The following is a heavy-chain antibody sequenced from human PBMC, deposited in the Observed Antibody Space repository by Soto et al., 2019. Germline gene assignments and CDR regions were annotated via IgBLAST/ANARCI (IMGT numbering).Heavy chain of an antibody. CDR1: GGTFSTYA. D-gene: IGHD3-22*01. CDR3: ARGVHYDSSGYYYFY. V-gene: IGHV1-69*01. CDR2: IIPLFGTA. J-gene: IGHJ4*02. Sequence: QVQLVQSGAEVKKPGSSVKVSCKASGGTFSTYAIDWVRQAPGQGLEWMGGIIPLFGTAKYAQNFQGRITITADESTNTAYMELRSLGSQDTAVYYCARGVHYDSSGYYYFYWGQGTLVTVSS.